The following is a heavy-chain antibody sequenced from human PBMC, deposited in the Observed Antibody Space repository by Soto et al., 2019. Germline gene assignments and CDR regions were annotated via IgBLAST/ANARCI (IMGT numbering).Heavy chain of an antibody. D-gene: IGHD3-10*01. CDR1: GFTFSSYW. Sequence: GGSLRLSCAASGFTFSSYWMHWVRQAPGKGLVWVSRINSDGSSTSYADSVKGRFTISRDNAKNTLYLQMNSLRAEDTAVYYCARVGGFGATTIDYWGQGTLVTVSS. CDR3: ARVGGFGATTIDY. V-gene: IGHV3-74*01. CDR2: INSDGSST. J-gene: IGHJ4*02.